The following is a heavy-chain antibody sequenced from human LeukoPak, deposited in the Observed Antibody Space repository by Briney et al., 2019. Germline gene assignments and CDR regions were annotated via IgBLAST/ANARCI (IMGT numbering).Heavy chain of an antibody. CDR2: ISSSSSYI. V-gene: IGHV3-21*04. Sequence: TGGALRLSCAASGFTFSSYSMNWGRQAPGKGLEWVSSISSSSSYIYYADSVKGRFTISRDNAKNSLYLQMNSLRAEDTAVYYCAKGKDYYGSGSYYPDYWGQGTLVTVSS. CDR1: GFTFSSYS. J-gene: IGHJ4*02. D-gene: IGHD3-10*01. CDR3: AKGKDYYGSGSYYPDY.